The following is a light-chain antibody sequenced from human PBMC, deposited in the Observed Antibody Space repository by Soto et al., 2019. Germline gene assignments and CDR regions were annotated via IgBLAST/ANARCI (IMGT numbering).Light chain of an antibody. CDR1: SSNIGAGYD. Sequence: QSVLTQPPSVSGAPGQRVTISCTGGSSNIGAGYDVHWYQQLPGTAPKLLIYGNSNRPSGVPDRFSGSKSGTSASLAITGLQAEDEADYYCQSYASSLSGYVFGNGTKVTV. CDR2: GNS. CDR3: QSYASSLSGYV. J-gene: IGLJ1*01. V-gene: IGLV1-40*01.